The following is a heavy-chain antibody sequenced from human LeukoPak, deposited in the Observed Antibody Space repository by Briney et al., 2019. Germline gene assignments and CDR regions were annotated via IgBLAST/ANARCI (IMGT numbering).Heavy chain of an antibody. Sequence: GGSLRLSCAASGFTFSSYSMNWVRQAPGKGLEWVSYISTTSTTIYYADSVKGRFTISRDNAKNSLSLQMNSLRAEDTAVYYCARLTCSSTSCPCDYWGQGTLVTVSS. V-gene: IGHV3-48*01. J-gene: IGHJ4*02. CDR2: ISTTSTTI. D-gene: IGHD2-2*01. CDR1: GFTFSSYS. CDR3: ARLTCSSTSCPCDY.